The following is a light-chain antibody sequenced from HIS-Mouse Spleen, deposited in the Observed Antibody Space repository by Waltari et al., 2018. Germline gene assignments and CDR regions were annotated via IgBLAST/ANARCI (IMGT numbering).Light chain of an antibody. J-gene: IGLJ3*02. CDR3: CSYAGSSTWV. Sequence: QSALTQPASVSGSPGQSITISCTGTSSAVGSYNLVSWYQQHPGKAPKLMIYEGSKRPSGVSNRFSDSKSGNTASLTISGLQAEDEADYYCCSYAGSSTWVFGGGTKLTVL. CDR2: EGS. V-gene: IGLV2-23*01. CDR1: SSAVGSYNL.